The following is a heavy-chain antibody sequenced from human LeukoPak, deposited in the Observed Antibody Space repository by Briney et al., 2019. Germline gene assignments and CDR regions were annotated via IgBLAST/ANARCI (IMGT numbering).Heavy chain of an antibody. CDR3: ARGSGSSSWLIQH. Sequence: SETLSLTCAVYGGSFSGYFWSWIRQPPGQGLEWVGEVTHSGGTNYNPSLKSRVTISVDTSKSQFSLRLSSVTAADTAVYYCARGSGSSSWLIQHWGQGTLVTVSS. V-gene: IGHV4-34*01. CDR1: GGSFSGYF. CDR2: VTHSGGT. J-gene: IGHJ1*01. D-gene: IGHD6-13*01.